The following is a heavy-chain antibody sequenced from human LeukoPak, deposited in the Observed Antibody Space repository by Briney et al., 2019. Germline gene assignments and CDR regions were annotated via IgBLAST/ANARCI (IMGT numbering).Heavy chain of an antibody. Sequence: GRSLRLSCAASGFTFSNYGMHWVRQAPGKGLEWVAVISYDGSNKYYADSVKGRFTISRDNSKNTLYLQMNSLRAEDTAVYYCAKAVEGDDYVCGYWGQGTLVTVSS. V-gene: IGHV3-30*18. CDR3: AKAVEGDDYVCGY. J-gene: IGHJ4*02. CDR1: GFTFSNYG. D-gene: IGHD3-16*01. CDR2: ISYDGSNK.